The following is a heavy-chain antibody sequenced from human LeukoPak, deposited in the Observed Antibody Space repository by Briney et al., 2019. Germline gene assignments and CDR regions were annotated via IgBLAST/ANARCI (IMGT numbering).Heavy chain of an antibody. D-gene: IGHD1-26*01. Sequence: SETLSLTCTVSGGSISSYYWSWIRQPPGKGLEWIGYIYHSGSTYYNPSLKSRVTISVDRSKNQFSLKLSSVTAADTAVYYCASSFQESSPSYYYYMDVWGKGTTVTVSS. V-gene: IGHV4-59*12. CDR2: IYHSGST. J-gene: IGHJ6*03. CDR3: ASSFQESSPSYYYYMDV. CDR1: GGSISSYY.